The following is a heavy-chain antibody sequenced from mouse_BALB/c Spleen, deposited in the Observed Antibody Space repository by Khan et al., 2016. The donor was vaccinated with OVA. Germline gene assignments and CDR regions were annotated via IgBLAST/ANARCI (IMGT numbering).Heavy chain of an antibody. CDR3: ASGGYWYFDV. CDR2: INTYTGEP. J-gene: IGHJ1*01. CDR1: GYTFTNYG. V-gene: IGHV9-3-1*01. Sequence: QIQLVQSGPELKKPGETVKISCTASGYTFTNYGMNWVKQAPGKGLKWMGWINTYTGEPTYADDFKGRFAFSLDTSASTAYLQINNLTNEDTAKYFCASGGYWYFDVWGEGTTVTVSS. D-gene: IGHD1-1*02.